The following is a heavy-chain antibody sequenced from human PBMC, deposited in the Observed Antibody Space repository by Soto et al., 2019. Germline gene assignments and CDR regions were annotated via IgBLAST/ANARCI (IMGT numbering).Heavy chain of an antibody. CDR2: ISPDGSTT. D-gene: IGHD4-17*01. CDR3: AKDRVPYSDYGRYFDL. V-gene: IGHV3-74*01. CDR1: GFTVSTYW. Sequence: EVQLVESGGGLVQPGGSLRLSCAASGFTVSTYWMHWVRQDPGKGLMWVSRISPDGSTTTYADPVRGRFTISRDTAKNTLYLQMNSLRVEDTAVYYCAKDRVPYSDYGRYFDLWGRGTLVTVSS. J-gene: IGHJ2*01.